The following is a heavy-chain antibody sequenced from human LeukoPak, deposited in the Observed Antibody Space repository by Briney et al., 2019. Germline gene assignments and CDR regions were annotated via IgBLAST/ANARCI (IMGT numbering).Heavy chain of an antibody. CDR3: TTTGEAAAALAPPYYFDY. CDR2: IKSKTDGGTT. J-gene: IGHJ4*02. D-gene: IGHD6-13*01. CDR1: GFTFSNAW. Sequence: PGGSLRLSCAASGFTFSNAWMSWVRQAPGKGLEWVGRIKSKTDGGTTDYAAPVKGRFTISRDDSKNTLYLQMNSLKTEDTAVYYGTTTGEAAAALAPPYYFDYWGQGTLVTVSS. V-gene: IGHV3-15*01.